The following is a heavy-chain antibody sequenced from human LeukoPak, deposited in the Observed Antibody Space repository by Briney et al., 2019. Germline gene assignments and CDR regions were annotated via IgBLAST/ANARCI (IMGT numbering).Heavy chain of an antibody. Sequence: GGSLRLSCAASGFTFSNYWMHWVRQAPGEGLVWVSRLNTDGSSANYADSVKGRFTISRDNAKDTLYLRMNSLRAEDTAVYFCSRGVVSSSFVPWGQGSLVTVSS. J-gene: IGHJ5*02. D-gene: IGHD6-6*01. CDR2: LNTDGSSA. CDR3: SRGVVSSSFVP. V-gene: IGHV3-74*01. CDR1: GFTFSNYW.